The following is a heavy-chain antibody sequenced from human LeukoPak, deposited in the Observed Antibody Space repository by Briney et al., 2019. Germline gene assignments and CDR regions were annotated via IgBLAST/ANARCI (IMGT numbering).Heavy chain of an antibody. D-gene: IGHD2-21*02. CDR3: ARDQGDIVVVTAIYYYYYGMDV. V-gene: IGHV1-18*01. CDR2: ISAYHGNT. J-gene: IGHJ6*02. Sequence: ASVKDSCKASGYTFTSYCISWVLQAPGQGLVWMGWISAYHGNTNYAQKLQGRVTMTTDTSTSTAYMELRSLRSDDTAVYYCARDQGDIVVVTAIYYYYYGMDVWGQGTTVTVS. CDR1: GYTFTSYC.